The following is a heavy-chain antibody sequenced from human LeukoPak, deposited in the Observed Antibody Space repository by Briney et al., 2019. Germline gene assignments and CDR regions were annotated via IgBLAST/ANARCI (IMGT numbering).Heavy chain of an antibody. CDR3: ARDQYYDSRTDAFDI. CDR1: GYTFTGYY. Sequence: GASVKVSCKASGYTFTGYYMHWVRQAPGQGLEWMGWINPNSGGTNYAQKFQGRVTMTRDTSISTAYMELSRLRSDDTAVYYCARDQYYDSRTDAFDIWGQGTMVTVSS. D-gene: IGHD3-22*01. V-gene: IGHV1-2*02. J-gene: IGHJ3*02. CDR2: INPNSGGT.